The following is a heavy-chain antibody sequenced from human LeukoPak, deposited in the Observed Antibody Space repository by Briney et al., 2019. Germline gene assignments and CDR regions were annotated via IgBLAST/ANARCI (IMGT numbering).Heavy chain of an antibody. Sequence: MTSETLSLTCTVSSGSISSYYWSWIRQPPGKGLEWIGYVYYSGSANYNPSLKSRVTISVDTSENQFSLKLSSVTAADTAVYYCARHEKLGQFDYWGQGTLVTVSS. D-gene: IGHD3-10*01. CDR2: VYYSGSA. CDR1: SGSISSYY. V-gene: IGHV4-59*08. CDR3: ARHEKLGQFDY. J-gene: IGHJ4*02.